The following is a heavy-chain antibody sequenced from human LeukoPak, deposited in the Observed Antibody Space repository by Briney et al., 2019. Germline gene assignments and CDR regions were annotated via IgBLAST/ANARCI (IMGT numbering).Heavy chain of an antibody. Sequence: GASVKVSCKASGYTLTSYDINWVRQATGQGLEWMGWMNPNSGNTGYAQKFQGRVTMTRNTFISTAYMELSSLRSEDTAVYYCARDAYYYDSSGYFSWFDPWGQGTLVTVSS. V-gene: IGHV1-8*01. CDR2: MNPNSGNT. CDR1: GYTLTSYD. J-gene: IGHJ5*02. D-gene: IGHD3-22*01. CDR3: ARDAYYYDSSGYFSWFDP.